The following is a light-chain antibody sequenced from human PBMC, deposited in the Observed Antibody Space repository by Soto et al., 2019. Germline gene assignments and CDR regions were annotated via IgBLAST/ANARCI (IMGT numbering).Light chain of an antibody. V-gene: IGLV2-14*01. CDR2: EVS. Sequence: QSALIQPAPVSGSPGQSITISCTGTSRDVGGSNYVSWYQHHPHRAPKLLIYEVSYRPSGVSSRFSGSKSGNTASLTISGLQAEDEADYYCSSYTSSNTLEVFGVGTKLTVL. CDR3: SSYTSSNTLEV. J-gene: IGLJ1*01. CDR1: SRDVGGSNY.